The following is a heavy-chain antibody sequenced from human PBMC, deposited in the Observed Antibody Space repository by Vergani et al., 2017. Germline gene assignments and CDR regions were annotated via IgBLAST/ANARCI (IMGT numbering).Heavy chain of an antibody. V-gene: IGHV4-4*07. Sequence: QVQLQESGPGLVKPSETLSLTCIVSGGSISPYYWSRIRQPAGKGLEWIGRIYTSESTNYNPSLQSRVTMSVDTAKNQFSLKLSSVTAADTAVYYCAREYSSSVGFLAYWGQGTLVTVSS. J-gene: IGHJ4*02. CDR3: AREYSSSVGFLAY. CDR1: GGSISPYY. CDR2: IYTSEST. D-gene: IGHD6-6*01.